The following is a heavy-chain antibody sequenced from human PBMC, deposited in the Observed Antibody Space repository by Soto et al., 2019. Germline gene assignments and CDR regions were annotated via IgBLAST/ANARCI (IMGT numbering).Heavy chain of an antibody. V-gene: IGHV4-59*01. CDR1: VGGSFSSYY. CDR3: ARNRGNYFDY. Sequence: SETLSLTCTVSVGGSFSSYYWSWIRQPPGKGLEWIGYIYYSGSTNYNPSLKSRLTTSVHTSQNQFSLKVNSVTAADTAVYYCARNRGNYFDYWGQGILVTVSS. CDR2: IYYSGST. J-gene: IGHJ4*02.